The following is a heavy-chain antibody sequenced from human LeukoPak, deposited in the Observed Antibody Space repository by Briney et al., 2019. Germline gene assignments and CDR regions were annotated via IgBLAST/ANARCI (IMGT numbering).Heavy chain of an antibody. CDR3: ARGVRVVPAAHFDY. CDR2: INHSGST. Sequence: SETLSLTCAVYGGSFSGYYWSWIRQPPGKGLEWIGEINHSGSTNYNPSLKSRATISVDTSKNQFSLKLSSVTAADTAVYYCARGVRVVPAAHFDYWGQGTLVTVSS. D-gene: IGHD2-2*01. J-gene: IGHJ4*02. CDR1: GGSFSGYY. V-gene: IGHV4-34*01.